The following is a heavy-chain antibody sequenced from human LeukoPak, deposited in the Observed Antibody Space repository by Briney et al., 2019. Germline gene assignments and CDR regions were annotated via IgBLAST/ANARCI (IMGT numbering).Heavy chain of an antibody. CDR1: GGSISSSNW. Sequence: SETLSLTCAVYGGSISSSNWWSWVRQPPGKGLEWIGEIYHSGSTNYNPSLKSRVTISVDKSKNQFSLKLSSVTAADTAVYYCARDAYDSSGYCFDYWGQGTLVTVSS. CDR3: ARDAYDSSGYCFDY. V-gene: IGHV4-4*02. CDR2: IYHSGST. D-gene: IGHD3-22*01. J-gene: IGHJ4*02.